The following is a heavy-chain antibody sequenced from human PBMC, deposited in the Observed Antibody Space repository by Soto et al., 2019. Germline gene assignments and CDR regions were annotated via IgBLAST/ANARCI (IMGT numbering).Heavy chain of an antibody. CDR3: AREDYSNRLPYYYYGMDV. CDR1: GYTFTSYG. V-gene: IGHV1-18*01. D-gene: IGHD4-4*01. CDR2: ISAYNGNT. Sequence: ASVKVSCKASGYTFTSYGISWVRQAPGQGLEWMGWISAYNGNTNYAQKLQGRVTMTTDTSTSTAYMELRSLRSDDTAVYYCAREDYSNRLPYYYYGMDVWGQGTTVTVSS. J-gene: IGHJ6*02.